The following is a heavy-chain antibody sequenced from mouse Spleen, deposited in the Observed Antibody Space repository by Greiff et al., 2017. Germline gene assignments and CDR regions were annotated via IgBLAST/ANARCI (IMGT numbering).Heavy chain of an antibody. Sequence: QVQLQQSGPGLVAPSQSLSITCTVSGFSLTSYGVDWVRQSPGKGLEWLGVIWGGGSTNYNSALKSRLSISKDNSKSQVFLKMNSLQTDDTAMYYCASRDYYDGSAWFAYWGQGTLVTVSA. J-gene: IGHJ3*01. CDR3: ASRDYYDGSAWFAY. V-gene: IGHV2-6*01. CDR1: GFSLTSYG. D-gene: IGHD1-1*01. CDR2: IWGGGST.